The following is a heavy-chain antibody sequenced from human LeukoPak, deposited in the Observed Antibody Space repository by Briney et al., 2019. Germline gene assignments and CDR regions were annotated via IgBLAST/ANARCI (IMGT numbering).Heavy chain of an antibody. V-gene: IGHV4-39*07. CDR3: ARGQLGYYDILTGPFDY. CDR1: GGSISGSNYY. Sequence: SETLSLTCTVSGGSISGSNYYWGWIRQPPGKGLEWIGSIYYSGTTYYNPSLKSRVTISVDTSKNQFSLKLSSVTAADTAVYYCARGQLGYYDILTGPFDYWGQGTLVTVSS. J-gene: IGHJ4*02. CDR2: IYYSGTT. D-gene: IGHD3-9*01.